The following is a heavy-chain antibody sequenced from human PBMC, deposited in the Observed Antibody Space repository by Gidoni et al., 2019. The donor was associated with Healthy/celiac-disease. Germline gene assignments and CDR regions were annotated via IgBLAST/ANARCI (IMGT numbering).Heavy chain of an antibody. CDR3: ARDYDSLDV. Sequence: QVQLVESGGGVVQPGRSLRLSCAASGFTFSSYAMHWVRQAPGKGLEWVAVISYDGRNKYYADSVKGRFTISRDNSKNTLYLQMNSLRAEDTAVYYCARDYDSLDVWGQGTTVTVSS. CDR2: ISYDGRNK. CDR1: GFTFSSYA. J-gene: IGHJ6*02. D-gene: IGHD3-3*01. V-gene: IGHV3-30*04.